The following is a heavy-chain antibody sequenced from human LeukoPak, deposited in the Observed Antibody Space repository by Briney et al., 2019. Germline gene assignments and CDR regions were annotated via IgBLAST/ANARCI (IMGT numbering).Heavy chain of an antibody. V-gene: IGHV1-18*01. CDR1: GYTFTSYG. CDR3: ARGRNYYDSSGYPGPMYNWFDP. Sequence: ASVKVSCKASGYTFTSYGISWVRQAPGQGLEWMGWISAYNGNTNYAQKLQGRVTMTTDTSTSTAYMELRSLRSDDTAVYYCARGRNYYDSSGYPGPMYNWFDPWGQGTLVTVSS. D-gene: IGHD3-22*01. CDR2: ISAYNGNT. J-gene: IGHJ5*02.